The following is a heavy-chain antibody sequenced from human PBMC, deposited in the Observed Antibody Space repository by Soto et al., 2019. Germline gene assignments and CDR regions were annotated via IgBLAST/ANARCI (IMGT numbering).Heavy chain of an antibody. Sequence: PSETLSLTCTVSGGSIRSYYWSWIRQPPGKGLEWIGYIYFSGSTNYNPSLKSRVTISIDTSKSQFSLKLSSVTAADTAMYYCARVVRLDCSGGSCFSGEFDPWGQGTLVTVPQ. CDR2: IYFSGST. D-gene: IGHD2-15*01. CDR1: GGSIRSYY. J-gene: IGHJ5*02. CDR3: ARVVRLDCSGGSCFSGEFDP. V-gene: IGHV4-59*01.